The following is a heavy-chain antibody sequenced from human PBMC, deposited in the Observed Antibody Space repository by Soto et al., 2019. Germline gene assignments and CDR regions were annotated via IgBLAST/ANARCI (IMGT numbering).Heavy chain of an antibody. J-gene: IGHJ4*02. CDR1: GFTFSSYG. Sequence: QVQLVESGGGVVQPGRSLRLSCAASGFTFSSYGMHWVRQAPGKGLEWVAVIWYDGSNKYYADSVKGRFTISRDNSKNTLYLQMNRLRAEDTAVYYCARDGGWLQSAGNFDYWGQGTLVTVSS. CDR3: ARDGGWLQSAGNFDY. D-gene: IGHD3-16*01. CDR2: IWYDGSNK. V-gene: IGHV3-33*01.